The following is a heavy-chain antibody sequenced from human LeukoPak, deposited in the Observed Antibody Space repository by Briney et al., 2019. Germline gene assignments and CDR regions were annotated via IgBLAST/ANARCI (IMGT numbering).Heavy chain of an antibody. D-gene: IGHD5-18*01. CDR3: ARHRRLRGAFDI. CDR1: GGSFSGYY. V-gene: IGHV4-34*01. J-gene: IGHJ3*02. CDR2: INHSGST. Sequence: SETLSLTCAVYGGSFSGYYWSWIRQPPGKGLEWIGEINHSGSTNYNPSLKSRVTISVDTSKNQFSLKLSSVTAADTAVYYCARHRRLRGAFDIWGQGTMVTVSS.